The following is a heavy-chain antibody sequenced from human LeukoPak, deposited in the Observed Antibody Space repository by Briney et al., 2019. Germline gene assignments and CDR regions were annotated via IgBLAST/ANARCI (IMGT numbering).Heavy chain of an antibody. Sequence: ASVKVSCKASGYPPTGYYIHWVRQGPGQGLQWMGRINPNSGDTNYSQKFQGRVTMTGDTSISTLYMDLTGLRSDDTAVYYCASLMTYSTGWFDYWGQGALVTVSS. CDR1: GYPPTGYY. D-gene: IGHD6-19*01. CDR2: INPNSGDT. CDR3: ASLMTYSTGWFDY. V-gene: IGHV1-2*06. J-gene: IGHJ4*02.